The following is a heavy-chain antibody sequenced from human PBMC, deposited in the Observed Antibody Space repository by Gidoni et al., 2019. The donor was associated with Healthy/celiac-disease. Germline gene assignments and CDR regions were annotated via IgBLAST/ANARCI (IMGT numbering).Heavy chain of an antibody. CDR1: GGSFSGYY. CDR3: ARPATPSGSFDY. CDR2: INHSGST. Sequence: QVQLQQWGAGLWKPSETLSLTCAVYGGSFSGYYWSWIRQPPGKGLEWIGEINHSGSTNYNPSLKSRVTISVDTSKNQFSLKLSSVTAADTAVYYCARPATPSGSFDYWGQGTLVTVSS. D-gene: IGHD2-15*01. J-gene: IGHJ4*02. V-gene: IGHV4-34*01.